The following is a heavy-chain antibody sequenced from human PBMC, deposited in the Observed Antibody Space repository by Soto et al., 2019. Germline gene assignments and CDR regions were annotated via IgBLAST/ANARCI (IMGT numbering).Heavy chain of an antibody. J-gene: IGHJ4*02. CDR1: RFTFSDYY. D-gene: IGHD2-15*01. Sequence: QVQLVESGGDLVKPGGSLSLSCAASRFTFSDYYRSWIRQAPGKGLEWVSYISSSGYTITYADSVKGRFTISRDNAENSLYLQMNSLRAEDTAVYYCARAARYCSAGDCYSDYWGQGTLVTVSS. V-gene: IGHV3-11*01. CDR3: ARAARYCSAGDCYSDY. CDR2: ISSSGYTI.